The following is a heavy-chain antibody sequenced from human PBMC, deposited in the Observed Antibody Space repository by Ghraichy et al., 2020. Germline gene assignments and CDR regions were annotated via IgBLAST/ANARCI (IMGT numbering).Heavy chain of an antibody. CDR1: GGSFSVYY. D-gene: IGHD4-23*01. CDR2: TNDSGGV. J-gene: IGHJ5*02. Sequence: SQTLSLTCAVYGGSFSVYYWSRIRQPPGKGLEWIGETNDSGGVNYIPSLKSRVTISADTSKNQFFLKLRSVTAADTAVYYCARGRNFGGNSGKSWLDPWGQGTLVTVSS. V-gene: IGHV4-34*01. CDR3: ARGRNFGGNSGKSWLDP.